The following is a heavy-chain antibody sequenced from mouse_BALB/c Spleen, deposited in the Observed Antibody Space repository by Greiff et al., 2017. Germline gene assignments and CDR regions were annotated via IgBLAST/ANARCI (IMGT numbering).Heavy chain of an antibody. CDR1: GFTFNTYA. CDR3: VSVYYGPSYAMDY. D-gene: IGHD2-1*01. CDR2: IRSKSNNYAT. J-gene: IGHJ4*01. V-gene: IGHV10-1*02. Sequence: EVQGVESGGGLVQPKGSLKLSCAASGFTFNTYAMNWVRQAPGKGLEWVARIRSKSNNYATYYADSVKDRFTISRDDSQSMLYLQMNNLKTEDTAMYYCVSVYYGPSYAMDYWGQGTSVTVSS.